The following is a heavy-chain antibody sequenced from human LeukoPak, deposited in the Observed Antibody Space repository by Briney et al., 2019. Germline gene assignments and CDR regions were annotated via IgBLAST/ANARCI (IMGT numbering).Heavy chain of an antibody. J-gene: IGHJ5*02. Sequence: GGSLRLSCAASGFTFSSYEMNWVRQAPGKGLEWVSYISSSGSTIYYADSVKGRFTISRDNAKNSLYLQMNSLKTDDTALYYCTRHRHSFNWFDPWGQGTLVTVSS. CDR2: ISSSGSTI. V-gene: IGHV3-48*03. D-gene: IGHD5-18*01. CDR1: GFTFSSYE. CDR3: TRHRHSFNWFDP.